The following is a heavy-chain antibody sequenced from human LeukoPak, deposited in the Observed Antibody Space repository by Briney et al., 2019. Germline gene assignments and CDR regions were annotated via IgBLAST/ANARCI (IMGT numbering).Heavy chain of an antibody. CDR3: ARPLNWGSRRGINWFDP. D-gene: IGHD7-27*01. CDR1: GYTFTSYG. Sequence: GASVKVSCKASGYTFTSYGISWVRQAPGQGLEWMGWISAYNGNTNYAQKLQGRVTMTTDTSTSTAYMELRSLRSDDTAVYYCARPLNWGSRRGINWFDPWGQGTLVTVSS. CDR2: ISAYNGNT. V-gene: IGHV1-18*01. J-gene: IGHJ5*02.